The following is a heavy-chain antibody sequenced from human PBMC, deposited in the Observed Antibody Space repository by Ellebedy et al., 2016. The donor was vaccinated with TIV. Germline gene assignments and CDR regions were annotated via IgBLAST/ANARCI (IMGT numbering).Heavy chain of an antibody. CDR1: GGSISSYY. D-gene: IGHD1-20*01. J-gene: IGHJ4*02. CDR3: ARLVNNWNDEGKAYYFDY. V-gene: IGHV4-59*01. Sequence: SETLSLXXTVSGGSISSYYWSWIRQPPGKGLEWIGYIYYSGSTNYNPSLKSRVTISVDTSKNQFSLKLSSVTAADTAVYYCARLVNNWNDEGKAYYFDYWGQGTLVTVSS. CDR2: IYYSGST.